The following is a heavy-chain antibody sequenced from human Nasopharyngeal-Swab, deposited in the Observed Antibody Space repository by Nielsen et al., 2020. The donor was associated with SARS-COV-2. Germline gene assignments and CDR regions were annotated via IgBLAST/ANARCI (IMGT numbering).Heavy chain of an antibody. D-gene: IGHD3-10*01. Sequence: ESLKISCKGSGYSFTRYWISWVRQMPGKGLEWVGRMDPSDSYTNYSPSFQGHVTITADKSIRTAYLQWSSLKASDTAMDYCARIGYGSGSYMYYFDYWGQGTLVTVSS. J-gene: IGHJ4*02. CDR3: ARIGYGSGSYMYYFDY. V-gene: IGHV5-10-1*01. CDR2: MDPSDSYT. CDR1: GYSFTRYW.